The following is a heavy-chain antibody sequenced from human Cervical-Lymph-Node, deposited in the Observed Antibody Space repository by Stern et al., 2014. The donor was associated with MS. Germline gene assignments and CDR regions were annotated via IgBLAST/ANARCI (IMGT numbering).Heavy chain of an antibody. CDR3: ASSGGELTPEAV. V-gene: IGHV1-69*01. CDR1: GGTFRCSA. Sequence: QLGQSGAEVKKPGSSARVFCKASGGTFRCSAISWVRQGPGQGLEWMGGILPMCGTAKYAEQFQGRATIPADDSTAPGYMHGSSLRAEATAVYYCASSGGELTPEAVWGQGTTVTVFS. CDR2: ILPMCGTA. D-gene: IGHD3-10*01. J-gene: IGHJ6*02.